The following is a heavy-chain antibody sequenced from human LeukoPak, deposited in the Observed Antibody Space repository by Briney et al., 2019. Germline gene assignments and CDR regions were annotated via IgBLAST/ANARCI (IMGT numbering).Heavy chain of an antibody. J-gene: IGHJ4*02. V-gene: IGHV3-30*18. CDR1: RFTFSSYW. CDR3: AKEGSSWLAYYFDY. Sequence: GGYLRLSCAASRFTFSSYWMSWDRQAPGKGREWVAVISYDGSNKYYADSEKGRFNIFRDNSKITIYLQMNSLRDEDMGVYYCAKEGSSWLAYYFDYGGRETLVPVP. CDR2: ISYDGSNK. D-gene: IGHD6-13*01.